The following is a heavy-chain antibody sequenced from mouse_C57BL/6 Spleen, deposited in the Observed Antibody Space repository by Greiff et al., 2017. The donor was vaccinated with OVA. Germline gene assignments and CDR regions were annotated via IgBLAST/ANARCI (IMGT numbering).Heavy chain of an antibody. CDR2: INYDGSST. CDR1: GFTFSDYY. CDR3: ARGGNWDAMDY. J-gene: IGHJ4*01. Sequence: EVMLVESEGGLVQPGSSMKLSCTASGFTFSDYYMAWVRQVPEKGLEWVANINYDGSSTYYLDSLKSRFIISRDNAKNILYLQMSSLKSEDTATYYCARGGNWDAMDYWGQGTSVTVSS. D-gene: IGHD4-1*01. V-gene: IGHV5-16*01.